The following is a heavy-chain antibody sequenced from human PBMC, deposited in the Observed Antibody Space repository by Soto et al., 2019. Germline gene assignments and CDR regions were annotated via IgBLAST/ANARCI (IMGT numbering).Heavy chain of an antibody. CDR3: VVASQPYYFAD. CDR1: GYTFTSYG. J-gene: IGHJ4*02. Sequence: QVQLVQSGAEVKKPGASVKVSCKASGYTFTSYGISWVRQAPGQGLEWMGWISAYNGNTNYAQKLQGRVTMTTETASSSCDSLLTSLGPDEAAVYYGVVASQPYYFADWGQGSLVTVSS. D-gene: IGHD2-15*01. V-gene: IGHV1-18*01. CDR2: ISAYNGNT.